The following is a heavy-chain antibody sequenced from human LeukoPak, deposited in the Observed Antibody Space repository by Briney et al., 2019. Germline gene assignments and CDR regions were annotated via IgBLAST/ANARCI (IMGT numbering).Heavy chain of an antibody. CDR1: GGSISSSNYH. D-gene: IGHD1-26*01. CDR2: IYYSGTT. Sequence: SETLSLTCTVSGGSISSSNYHWGWIRQPPGRGLEWIGTIYYSGTTYYNPSLKSRVTISVDTSKNQFSLKLSSMTAADTAVYYCARLTVGATAVGCWGQGTLVTVSS. V-gene: IGHV4-39*01. J-gene: IGHJ4*02. CDR3: ARLTVGATAVGC.